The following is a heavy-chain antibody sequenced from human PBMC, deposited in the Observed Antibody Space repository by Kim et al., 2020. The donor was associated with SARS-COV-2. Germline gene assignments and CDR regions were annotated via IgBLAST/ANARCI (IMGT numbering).Heavy chain of an antibody. V-gene: IGHV1-69*01. CDR3: ARDGSGSPGHAFDI. J-gene: IGHJ3*02. D-gene: IGHD1-26*01. Sequence: QKFQGRVTITADESTSTAYMELSSLRSEDTAVYYCARDGSGSPGHAFDIWGQGTMVTVSS.